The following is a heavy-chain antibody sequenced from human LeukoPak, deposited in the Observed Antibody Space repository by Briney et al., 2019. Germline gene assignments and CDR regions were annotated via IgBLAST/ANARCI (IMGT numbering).Heavy chain of an antibody. CDR2: IIPIFGTA. CDR3: AKTWRGRGYYGYGPSEYFYYMDV. J-gene: IGHJ6*03. Sequence: GASVKVSCKASGGTFSSYAISWVRQAPGQGLEWMGGIIPIFGTANYAQKFQGRVTITADKSTSTAYMELSSLRSEDTAVYYCAKTWRGRGYYGYGPSEYFYYMDVWGKGTTVTISS. D-gene: IGHD3-10*01. CDR1: GGTFSSYA. V-gene: IGHV1-69*06.